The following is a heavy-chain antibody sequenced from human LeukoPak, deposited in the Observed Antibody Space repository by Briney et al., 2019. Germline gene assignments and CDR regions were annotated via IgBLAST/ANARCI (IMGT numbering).Heavy chain of an antibody. V-gene: IGHV4-34*01. J-gene: IGHJ4*02. CDR1: GGSFSGYY. CDR2: INHSGST. Sequence: SETLSLTCAVYGGSFSGYYWSWIRQPPGKGLEWIGEINHSGSTNYNPSLKSRVTMSVDASENQFSLKLSSVTAADTAVYYCARGGFWSTLGHWGQGTLVAVSS. CDR3: ARGGFWSTLGH. D-gene: IGHD3-3*01.